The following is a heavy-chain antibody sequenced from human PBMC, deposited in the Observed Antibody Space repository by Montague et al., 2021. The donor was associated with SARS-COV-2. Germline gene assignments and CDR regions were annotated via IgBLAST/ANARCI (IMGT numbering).Heavy chain of an antibody. CDR2: ISSDTLHT. V-gene: IGHV3-21*01. CDR1: GFTFSRNS. CDR3: ARGGEIDVWAPFGH. Sequence: YLSLSCSTSGFTFSRNSMNWVRQAPGKGLEWVSTISSDTLHTFYAESVKGRFTISRDNAKNELYLQMNSLRAEDMVVYYCARGGEIDVWAPFGHWGQGTLVTVSS. D-gene: IGHD3-16*01. J-gene: IGHJ4*02.